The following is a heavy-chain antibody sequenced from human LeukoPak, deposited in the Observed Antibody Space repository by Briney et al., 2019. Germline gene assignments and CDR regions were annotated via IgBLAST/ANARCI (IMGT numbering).Heavy chain of an antibody. V-gene: IGHV4-34*01. CDR1: GGSFSGYY. CDR2: INHSGST. CDR3: ARYQLLSWVFDY. D-gene: IGHD2-2*01. J-gene: IGHJ4*02. Sequence: SETLSLTCAVYGGSFSGYYWSWIRQPPGKGLEWIGEINHSGSTNCNPSLKSRVTISVDTSKNQFSLKLSSVTAADTAVYYCARYQLLSWVFDYWGQGTLVTVSS.